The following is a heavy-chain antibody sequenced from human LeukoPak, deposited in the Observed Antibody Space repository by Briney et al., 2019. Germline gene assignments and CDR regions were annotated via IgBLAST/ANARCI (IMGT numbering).Heavy chain of an antibody. Sequence: SETLSLTCTVSGGSIRSGDDYWSWIRQPPGKGLEWIGEINHSGSTNYNPSLKSRVTISVDTSKNQFSLKLSSVTAADTAVYYCARGRYSRSPTTYGMDVWGQGTTVTVSS. V-gene: IGHV4-34*01. J-gene: IGHJ6*02. D-gene: IGHD2-21*01. CDR3: ARGRYSRSPTTYGMDV. CDR2: INHSGST. CDR1: GGSIRSGDDY.